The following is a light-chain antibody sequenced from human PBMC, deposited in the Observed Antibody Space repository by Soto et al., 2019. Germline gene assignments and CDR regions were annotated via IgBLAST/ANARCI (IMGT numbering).Light chain of an antibody. CDR2: HVT. CDR3: CSYTTSNTFV. Sequence: HSVLTQPASVSGSLGQSITISCSGTSSDVGAYNYVSWYQQYPGKAPKLMIYHVTDRPSGVSNRFSGSKSGNTASLTISGLQAEDEADYYCCSYTTSNTFVFGTGTRSPS. J-gene: IGLJ1*01. CDR1: SSDVGAYNY. V-gene: IGLV2-14*01.